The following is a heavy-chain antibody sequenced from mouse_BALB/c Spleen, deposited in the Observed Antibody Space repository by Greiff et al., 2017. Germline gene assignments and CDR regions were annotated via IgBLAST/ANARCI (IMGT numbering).Heavy chain of an antibody. Sequence: QVQLLQSGAELAKPGASVKMSCKASGYTFTSYWMHWVNQRPGKGLEWIGYINPSTGYNEYNQKFKDKATVTADKASSTAYMQLSSLTSEDSAVYYCARSYPPMLTAWFAYWGQGTLVTVSA. CDR2: INPSTGYN. D-gene: IGHD2-1*01. J-gene: IGHJ3*01. CDR3: ARSYPPMLTAWFAY. V-gene: IGHV1-7*01. CDR1: GYTFTSYW.